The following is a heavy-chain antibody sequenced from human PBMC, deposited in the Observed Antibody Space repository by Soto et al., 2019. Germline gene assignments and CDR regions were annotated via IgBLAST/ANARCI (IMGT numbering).Heavy chain of an antibody. Sequence: SLRLSCVASDFTFRTYTMHWVRQAPGKGLQWVSSINVDGSYIYSADSLKGRFTVSRDNAKNSLYLQMNSLRVEDTAMYYCATEGDFLIGYVWGQGTMVTVSS. CDR1: DFTFRTYT. D-gene: IGHD2-21*02. CDR2: INVDGSYI. V-gene: IGHV3-21*01. CDR3: ATEGDFLIGYV. J-gene: IGHJ3*01.